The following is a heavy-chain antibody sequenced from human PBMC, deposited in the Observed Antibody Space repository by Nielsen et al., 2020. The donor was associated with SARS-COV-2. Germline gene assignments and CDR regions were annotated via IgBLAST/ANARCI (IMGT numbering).Heavy chain of an antibody. J-gene: IGHJ3*02. CDR3: ASAGSIAVAGTRGHDAFDI. V-gene: IGHV4-4*02. CDR2: IYHSGST. Sequence: WIRQPPGKGLEWIGEIYHSGSTNSNPSLKSRVTISVDKSKNQFSLKLNSVTAADTAVYYCASAGSIAVAGTRGHDAFDIWGQGTMVTVS. D-gene: IGHD6-19*01.